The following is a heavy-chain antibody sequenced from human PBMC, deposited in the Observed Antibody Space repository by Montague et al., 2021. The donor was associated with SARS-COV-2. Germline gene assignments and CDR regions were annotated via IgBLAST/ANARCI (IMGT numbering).Heavy chain of an antibody. CDR1: GLTFSSYA. V-gene: IGHV3-30*04. Sequence: SLRLSCAASGLTFSSYAMHWVRQAPGKGLEWVAVISYDGSNKYXXXSXXXRFTISRDNSKNTLYLQMNSLRAEATAVYYCARDNYNYVWGSYRYIYWGQGTLVTVSS. CDR2: ISYDGSNK. J-gene: IGHJ4*02. D-gene: IGHD3-16*02. CDR3: ARDNYNYVWGSYRYIY.